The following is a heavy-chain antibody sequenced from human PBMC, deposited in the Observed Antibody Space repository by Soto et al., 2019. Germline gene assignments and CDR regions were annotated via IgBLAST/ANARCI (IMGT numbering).Heavy chain of an antibody. D-gene: IGHD3-3*01. V-gene: IGHV3-23*01. CDR1: GFTFSSYA. J-gene: IGHJ6*02. Sequence: GGSLRLSCAASGFTFSSYAMSWVRQAPGKGLEWVSAISGSGGSTYYADSVKGRFTISRDNSKNTLYLQMNSLRAEDTAVFYCAKDWDDFWSGYRYGMDVWGQGTMVTVSS. CDR3: AKDWDDFWSGYRYGMDV. CDR2: ISGSGGST.